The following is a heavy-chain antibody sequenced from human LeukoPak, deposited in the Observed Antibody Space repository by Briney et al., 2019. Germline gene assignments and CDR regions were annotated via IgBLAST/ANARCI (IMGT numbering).Heavy chain of an antibody. Sequence: GGSLRLSCAASGFTFRDYYMSWLRQAPGKGLEWVSSMSGNGDTYYADSVKGRFTISRDDSKNTLYLQMNSLRAEDLAIYYCAKGGGSTSWKIDYWGQGTLVTVSS. J-gene: IGHJ4*02. CDR1: GFTFRDYY. D-gene: IGHD2-2*01. CDR2: MSGNGDT. CDR3: AKGGGSTSWKIDY. V-gene: IGHV3-23*01.